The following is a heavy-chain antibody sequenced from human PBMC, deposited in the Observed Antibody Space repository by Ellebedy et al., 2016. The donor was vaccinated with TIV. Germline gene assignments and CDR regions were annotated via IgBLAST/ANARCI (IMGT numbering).Heavy chain of an antibody. D-gene: IGHD6-6*01. CDR2: ISYSGST. Sequence: MPSETLSLTCTVSGGSISSYYWSWIRQRPGKGLEWIGYISYSGSTNYNPSLKSRVTISVDTSKNQFSLKLSSVTAADTAVYYCAREYSSSSVGGWFDPWGQGTLVTVSS. CDR3: AREYSSSSVGGWFDP. CDR1: GGSISSYY. V-gene: IGHV4-59*01. J-gene: IGHJ5*02.